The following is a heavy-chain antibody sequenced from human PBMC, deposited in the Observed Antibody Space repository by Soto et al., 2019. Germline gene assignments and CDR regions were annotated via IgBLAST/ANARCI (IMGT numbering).Heavy chain of an antibody. V-gene: IGHV3-33*06. CDR1: GFTLSSSV. CDR3: AKGKRPPPPYSAYEAFDY. Sequence: QVQLVESGGGVVQPGKSLRLSCAASGFTLSSSVMHWVRQAPGKGLEWVAVFWKDGTTKYYADSVKGRFTISRDNSKNTLYLELNSRRPEDTALYYCAKGKRPPPPYSAYEAFDYWGHGTLVSGSS. D-gene: IGHD5-12*01. J-gene: IGHJ4*01. CDR2: FWKDGTTK.